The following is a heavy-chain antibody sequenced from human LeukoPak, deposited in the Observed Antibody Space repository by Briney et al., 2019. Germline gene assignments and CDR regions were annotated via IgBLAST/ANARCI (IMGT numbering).Heavy chain of an antibody. CDR1: GGSISSYY. CDR3: AKSGGYGLIDC. Sequence: SETLSLTCTVSGGSISSYYWSWIRQPPGKGLEWIGYIYYSGSTYYNASLQSRVTISIDTSRNQFSPRLNSVTAADTAMYYCAKSGGYGLIDCWGQGTLVTVSS. D-gene: IGHD1-26*01. CDR2: IYYSGST. J-gene: IGHJ4*02. V-gene: IGHV4-59*04.